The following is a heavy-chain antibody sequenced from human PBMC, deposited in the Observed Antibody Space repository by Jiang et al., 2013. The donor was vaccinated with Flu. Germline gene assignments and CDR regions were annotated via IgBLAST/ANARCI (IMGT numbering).Heavy chain of an antibody. V-gene: IGHV5-51*01. Sequence: QMPGKGLEWMGIIYPGDSDTRYSPSFQGQVTISADKSISTAYLQWSSLKASDTAMYYCARLLGYCSSTSCYNFYYYYMDVWGKGTTVTVSS. J-gene: IGHJ6*03. CDR3: ARLLGYCSSTSCYNFYYYYMDV. CDR2: IYPGDSDT. D-gene: IGHD2-2*02.